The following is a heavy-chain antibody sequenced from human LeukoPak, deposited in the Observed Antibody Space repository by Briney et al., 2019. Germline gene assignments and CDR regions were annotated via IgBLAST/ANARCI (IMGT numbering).Heavy chain of an antibody. CDR3: ARDQKWEVQEDNFIYYYYGMDV. J-gene: IGHJ6*02. Sequence: GGSLRLSCAASGFSVGDNYMSWVRQAPGKGLEWVSVIYSSGEIYYIESVEGRFTISRDNSKNILYLQMNTLRAEDTAVYYCARDQKWEVQEDNFIYYYYGMDVWGQGTTVTVSS. V-gene: IGHV3-53*01. D-gene: IGHD1-26*01. CDR2: IYSSGEI. CDR1: GFSVGDNY.